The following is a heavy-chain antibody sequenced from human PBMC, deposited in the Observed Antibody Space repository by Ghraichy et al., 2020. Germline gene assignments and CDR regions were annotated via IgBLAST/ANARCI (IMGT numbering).Heavy chain of an antibody. D-gene: IGHD3-22*01. CDR1: GFTFSSYV. CDR2: ISGSGGST. V-gene: IGHV3-23*01. Sequence: GGSLRLSCAASGFTFSSYVMSWVRQAPGKGLEWVSAISGSGGSTYYADSVKGRFTISRDNSKNTLYLQMNSLRAEDTAVYYCAKNPIDSSGYIDYWGQGTLVTVSS. J-gene: IGHJ4*02. CDR3: AKNPIDSSGYIDY.